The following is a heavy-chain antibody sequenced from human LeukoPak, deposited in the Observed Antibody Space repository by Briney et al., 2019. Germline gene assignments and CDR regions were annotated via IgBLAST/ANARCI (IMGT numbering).Heavy chain of an antibody. Sequence: GEPLKISCKGSGYTFTNYWIAWVRQMPGRGLEGMAIIDPGDTNTRDSPAFQGQATISAHKSISTAYLQWSSLKASDAAMYYCARKGMHYNFLTGYYSYYLDYWGQGTLVTVSS. CDR2: IDPGDTNT. CDR3: ARKGMHYNFLTGYYSYYLDY. D-gene: IGHD3-9*01. CDR1: GYTFTNYW. V-gene: IGHV5-51*01. J-gene: IGHJ4*02.